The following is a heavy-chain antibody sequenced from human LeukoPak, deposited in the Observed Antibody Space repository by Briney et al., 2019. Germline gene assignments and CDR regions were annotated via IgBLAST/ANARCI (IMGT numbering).Heavy chain of an antibody. CDR3: ARGIGSQLRSGWFDP. CDR1: GFTVSSNY. CDR2: IYSGGNT. V-gene: IGHV3-66*01. J-gene: IGHJ5*02. D-gene: IGHD3-3*01. Sequence: GGSLRLSCAASGFTVSSNYMSWVRQAPGKGLEWVSVIYSGGNTYYADSVGGRFTMSRDNSKNTLYPQMNSLGAEDTAVYYCARGIGSQLRSGWFDPWGQGTLVTVSS.